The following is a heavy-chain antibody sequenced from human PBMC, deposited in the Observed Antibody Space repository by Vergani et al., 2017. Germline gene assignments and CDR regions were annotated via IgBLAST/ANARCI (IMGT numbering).Heavy chain of an antibody. D-gene: IGHD2-21*01. CDR1: GGTFSSYA. Sequence: QVQLVQSGAEVKKPGSSVKVSCKASGGTFSSYAISWVRQAPGQGLEWMGGIIPIFGTANYAQKFQGRVTITADESTSTAYMELSSLRSEDTAVYYGATYSQPYEDPRFYWLDPWGQGTLVTVSS. CDR2: IIPIFGTA. CDR3: ATYSQPYEDPRFYWLDP. V-gene: IGHV1-69*01. J-gene: IGHJ5*02.